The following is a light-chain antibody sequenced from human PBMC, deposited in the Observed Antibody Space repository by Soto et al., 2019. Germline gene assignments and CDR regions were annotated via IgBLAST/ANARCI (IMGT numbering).Light chain of an antibody. CDR2: AAS. Sequence: DIQMPQSPSSLSSSVGDRVTITCRASHSISSYLNWYQQKPGKAPKLLIYAASSLQSGVPSRFSGSGSVTDFTLTISSLQPEDFATYYCQQSYSTPPITFGQGTRLEIK. CDR1: HSISSY. CDR3: QQSYSTPPIT. V-gene: IGKV1-39*01. J-gene: IGKJ5*01.